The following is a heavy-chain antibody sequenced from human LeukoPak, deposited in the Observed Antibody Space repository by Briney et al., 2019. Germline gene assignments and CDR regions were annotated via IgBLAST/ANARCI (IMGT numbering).Heavy chain of an antibody. Sequence: PGGSLRLSCAASGFTVSSNYMSWVRQAPGKGLEWVSVIYSGGSTYYADSVKGRFTISRDNSKNTLYLQMNSLRAEDTAVYYCARDHLGYYCSSTSCYTWGYYYYMDVWGKGTTVTVSS. V-gene: IGHV3-66*01. CDR3: ARDHLGYYCSSTSCYTWGYYYYMDV. J-gene: IGHJ6*03. D-gene: IGHD2-2*02. CDR2: IYSGGST. CDR1: GFTVSSNY.